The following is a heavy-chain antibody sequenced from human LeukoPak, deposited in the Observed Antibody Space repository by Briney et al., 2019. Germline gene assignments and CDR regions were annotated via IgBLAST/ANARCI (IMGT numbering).Heavy chain of an antibody. CDR1: GGSISSYY. Sequence: SETLSLTCTVSGGSISSYYWSWIRQPPGEGLEWIGYISYSGSTNYNPSLKSRVTISVDTSKNQFSLKLGSVTAADTAVYYCARRAPYSYEWSTLDYWGQGTLVTVSS. V-gene: IGHV4-59*08. D-gene: IGHD5-18*01. CDR3: ARRAPYSYEWSTLDY. J-gene: IGHJ4*02. CDR2: ISYSGST.